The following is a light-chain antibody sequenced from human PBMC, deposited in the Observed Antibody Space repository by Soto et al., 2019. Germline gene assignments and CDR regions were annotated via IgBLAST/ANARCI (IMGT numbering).Light chain of an antibody. Sequence: QGVLTDPPSLSAAPGQKVTISCSGSISNMGGNSVSWYQQRPVTAPKLLIYDDNKRPSGIPYRFSGSKSGTSATLGITGFQTGDEADYYCGSWDRSLSAYVFSNGTKVSV. V-gene: IGLV1-51*01. CDR3: GSWDRSLSAYV. CDR1: ISNMGGNS. CDR2: DDN. J-gene: IGLJ1*01.